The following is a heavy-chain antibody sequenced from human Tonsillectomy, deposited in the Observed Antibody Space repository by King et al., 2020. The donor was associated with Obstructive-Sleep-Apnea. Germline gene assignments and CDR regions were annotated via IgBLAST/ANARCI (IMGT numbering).Heavy chain of an antibody. J-gene: IGHJ4*02. CDR2: INYSGST. Sequence: LPLQESGPRLVKPSETLSLTCTLSGGSISRSSDYWGWIRQPPGKGLEWIGSINYSGSTFYNPSLKSRVTISVDASKNQFSLKLSSVTAADTAVYQCARDHRLGATTLFDYWGQGTLVTVSS. CDR1: GGSISRSSDY. D-gene: IGHD1-26*01. CDR3: ARDHRLGATTLFDY. V-gene: IGHV4-39*07.